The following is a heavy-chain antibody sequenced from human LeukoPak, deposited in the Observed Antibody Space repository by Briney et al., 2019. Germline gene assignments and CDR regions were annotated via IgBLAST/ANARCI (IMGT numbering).Heavy chain of an antibody. D-gene: IGHD3-10*01. J-gene: IGHJ4*02. V-gene: IGHV3-21*06. CDR2: ISSYASYI. Sequence: GGSLRLSCEASGFTFSSYTLNWVRQAPGKGLEWVSSISSYASYIDYADSVKGRFTISRDNAKNSLFLQMDSLRGEDTAVYYCARDNAGSYFVDYWGQGILVTVSS. CDR3: ARDNAGSYFVDY. CDR1: GFTFSSYT.